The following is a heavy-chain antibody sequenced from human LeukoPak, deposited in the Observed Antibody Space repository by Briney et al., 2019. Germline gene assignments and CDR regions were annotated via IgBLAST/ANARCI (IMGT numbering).Heavy chain of an antibody. CDR1: GLTFGGDA. Sequence: GRSLRLSCAASGLTFGGDAVSWVRQAPGKGLEWVGFIRSNASGGTTEYAASVKGRFVISRDDSKSIAYLQMNSLKREDTGVYYCTISYYDGSLYEDFSGQGTRVTVSS. CDR3: TISYYDGSLYEDF. V-gene: IGHV3-49*04. CDR2: IRSNASGGTT. J-gene: IGHJ4*02. D-gene: IGHD3-22*01.